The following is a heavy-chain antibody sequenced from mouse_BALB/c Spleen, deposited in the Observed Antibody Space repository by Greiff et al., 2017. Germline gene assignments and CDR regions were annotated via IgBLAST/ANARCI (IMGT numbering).Heavy chain of an antibody. V-gene: IGHV1-7*01. CDR1: GYTFTSYW. Sequence: VQLVESGAELAKPGASVKMSCKASGYTFTSYWMHWVKQRPGQGLEWIGYINPSTGYTEYNQKFKDKATLTADKSSSTAYMQLSSLTSEDSAVYYCASRGDYPWFAYWGQGTLVTVSA. CDR3: ASRGDYPWFAY. J-gene: IGHJ3*01. CDR2: INPSTGYT. D-gene: IGHD2-4*01.